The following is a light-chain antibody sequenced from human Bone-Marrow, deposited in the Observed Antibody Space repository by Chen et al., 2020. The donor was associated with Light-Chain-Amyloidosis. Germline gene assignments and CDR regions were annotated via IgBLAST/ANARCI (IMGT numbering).Light chain of an antibody. J-gene: IGKJ1*01. CDR3: QQYYSSPWT. CDR2: DAS. CDR1: QNVNNF. V-gene: IGKV3-11*01. Sequence: EIVLTQSPATLSLSPGERATLSCRASQNVNNFLAWYQQRPGQAPRLLIYDASNRATGIPARFSGSGSGTDFTLTISSLQAEDVAVYYCQQYYSSPWTFGQGTKVEIK.